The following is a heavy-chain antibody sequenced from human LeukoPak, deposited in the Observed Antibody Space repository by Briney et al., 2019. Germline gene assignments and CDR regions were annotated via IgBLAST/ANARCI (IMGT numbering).Heavy chain of an antibody. CDR1: GFTFSSCG. Sequence: PGRSLRLSCAASGFTFSSCGMHWVRQAPGKGLEWVAVISYDGSNKYYADSVKGRFTISRDNSKNTLYLQMNSLRAEDTAVYYCAKRNDYGDYWGQGTLVTVSS. V-gene: IGHV3-30*18. CDR3: AKRNDYGDY. J-gene: IGHJ4*02. CDR2: ISYDGSNK.